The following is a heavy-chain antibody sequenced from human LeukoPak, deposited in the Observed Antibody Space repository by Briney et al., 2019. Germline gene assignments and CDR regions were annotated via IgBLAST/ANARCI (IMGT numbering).Heavy chain of an antibody. CDR1: GYSFTTYW. Sequence: GESLKISCKGSGYSFTTYWIAWVRQMPGKGLEWMGIIYPGDSDTRYSPSFEGQVTISVDKSISTAYLQWSSLKASDTAMYYCARQTRDGSGSRGYSFDFWGQGTLDTVSS. D-gene: IGHD3-10*01. CDR2: IYPGDSDT. CDR3: ARQTRDGSGSRGYSFDF. V-gene: IGHV5-51*01. J-gene: IGHJ4*02.